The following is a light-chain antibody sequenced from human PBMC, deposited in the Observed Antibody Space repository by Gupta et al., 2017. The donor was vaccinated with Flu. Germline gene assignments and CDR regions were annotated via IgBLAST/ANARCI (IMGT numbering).Light chain of an antibody. CDR3: QQYGSSPRT. V-gene: IGKV3-20*01. Sequence: EIVLTHSPGTLSLSPGERATLSCRASQSVSSSYLAWYQQKPGQAPRLLIYGASSRATGIPDRFSGSGSGTDFTLTISRLDPEDFAVYYCQQYGSSPRTFGQGTKVEIK. CDR1: QSVSSSY. J-gene: IGKJ1*01. CDR2: GAS.